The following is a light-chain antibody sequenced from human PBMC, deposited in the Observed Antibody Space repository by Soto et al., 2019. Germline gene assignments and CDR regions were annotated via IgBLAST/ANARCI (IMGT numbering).Light chain of an antibody. CDR1: QSVSSF. J-gene: IGKJ4*01. CDR2: DAS. V-gene: IGKV3-11*01. CDR3: QQRSNWPRGLT. Sequence: EIVLTQSPATLSLSPGERAALSCRASQSVSSFLAWYQQKPGQAPRLLIYDASHRATGIPARFSGSGSGTDFTLTISNLEPEDFAVYYCQQRSNWPRGLTFGGGTKVDIK.